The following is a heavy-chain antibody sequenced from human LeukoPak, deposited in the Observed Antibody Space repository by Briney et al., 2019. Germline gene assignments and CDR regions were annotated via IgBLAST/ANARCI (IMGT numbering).Heavy chain of an antibody. Sequence: GSSVKVSCQASGCTFSSYAIHWVRQAPGQGRDGMGGINPSFGTTNYPQKFQGIVTITADKSKSTAYMHLGSLRSEATAVYYCGFGRYDIWTRYFDDFLMWGQGTMVTVPS. D-gene: IGHD3-9*01. CDR2: INPSFGTT. V-gene: IGHV1-69*06. CDR1: GCTFSSYA. CDR3: GFGRYDIWTRYFDDFLM. J-gene: IGHJ3*02.